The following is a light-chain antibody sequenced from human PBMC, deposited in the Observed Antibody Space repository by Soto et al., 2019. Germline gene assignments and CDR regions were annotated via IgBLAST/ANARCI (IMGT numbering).Light chain of an antibody. CDR3: QQYHHWPWT. CDR2: GAS. J-gene: IGKJ1*01. V-gene: IGKV3-15*01. Sequence: EIVMTQSPATLSVSPEERATLSCRASQSVPSNLAWYQQKPGQAPRLLISGASTRATGIPARFSGSGSGTEFTLIISRLQSEDFAVYYCQQYHHWPWTFGQGTKVEI. CDR1: QSVPSN.